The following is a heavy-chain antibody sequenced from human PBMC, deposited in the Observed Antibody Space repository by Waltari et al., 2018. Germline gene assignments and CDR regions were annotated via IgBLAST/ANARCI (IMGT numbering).Heavy chain of an antibody. CDR3: ARHMTTVTTSSFDY. CDR1: GASVSSSIHS. J-gene: IGHJ4*02. D-gene: IGHD4-17*01. V-gene: IGHV4-39*07. CDR2: ITHSGSS. Sequence: QLQLQESGPGLVKPSEPLSLTCTVSGASVSSSIHSWGWIRQSPGKGLEWIGSITHSGSSYSTPSLRSRVTLLVDTSKNQFSLRVNSVTAADMALYYCARHMTTVTTSSFDYWGQGALVTVSS.